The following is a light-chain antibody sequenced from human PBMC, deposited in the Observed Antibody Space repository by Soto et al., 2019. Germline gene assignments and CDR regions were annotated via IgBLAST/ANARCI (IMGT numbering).Light chain of an antibody. V-gene: IGKV3-11*01. Sequence: EIVMTHSPAPLSVSPGERATLSCRASQSVNINLAWYQQKRGQAPRLLIYDSSNRATGIPARFSGSGSGTDFSLIISSLEPEDFAVYYCQQRSNWPLTFGGGTKVDIK. CDR1: QSVNIN. CDR3: QQRSNWPLT. CDR2: DSS. J-gene: IGKJ4*01.